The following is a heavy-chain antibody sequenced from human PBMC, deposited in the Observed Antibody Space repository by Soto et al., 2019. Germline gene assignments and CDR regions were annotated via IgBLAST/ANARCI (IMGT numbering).Heavy chain of an antibody. CDR3: ARYAGNFYDILTGWPPGSAFDI. V-gene: IGHV4-39*01. CDR1: GGSISSSSYY. D-gene: IGHD3-9*01. Sequence: SETLSLTCTVSGGSISSSSYYWGWIRQPPGKGLEWIGSIYYSGSTYYNPSLKSRVTISVDTSKNQFSLKLSSVTAADTAVYYCARYAGNFYDILTGWPPGSAFDIWGQGTMVTVSS. CDR2: IYYSGST. J-gene: IGHJ3*02.